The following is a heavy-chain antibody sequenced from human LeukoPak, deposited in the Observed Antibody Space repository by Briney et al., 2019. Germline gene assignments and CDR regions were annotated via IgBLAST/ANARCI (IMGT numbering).Heavy chain of an antibody. Sequence: GGSLRLSCAASGFTFSDYYMSWVRLAPGKGLEWVSYVSSSGSTINYADSVKGRFTISRDNAKKSLYLQMNSLRAEDTDVYYCARVAPNWFDPWGQGTLVTVSS. D-gene: IGHD2-21*01. CDR3: ARVAPNWFDP. J-gene: IGHJ5*02. CDR2: VSSSGSTI. V-gene: IGHV3-11*04. CDR1: GFTFSDYY.